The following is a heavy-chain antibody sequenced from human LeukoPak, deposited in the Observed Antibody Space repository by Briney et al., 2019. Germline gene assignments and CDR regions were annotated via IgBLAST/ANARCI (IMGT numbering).Heavy chain of an antibody. CDR2: INYSGST. CDR3: EKTLYKGFYYEY. V-gene: IGHV4-39*03. D-gene: IGHD2-2*02. Sequence: CLWLRQPPGKGLEWIATINYSGSTYFNPSLKSRVTISVDTSKNQFSLKLSSVTAADTGVFYAEKTLYKGFYYEYWGQGTLVTVSS. J-gene: IGHJ4*02.